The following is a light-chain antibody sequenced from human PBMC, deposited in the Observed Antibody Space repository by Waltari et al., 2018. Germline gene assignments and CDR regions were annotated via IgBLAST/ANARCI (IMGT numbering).Light chain of an antibody. V-gene: IGKV1-5*03. Sequence: DIQMTQYPSTLSASVGDRVTITCRASQSISTWLAWYQQKPGKAPKLLIYMASTLESGVPSRFSGSGSGTEFTLTISSLQPDDFATYCCQQYNTYPWTFGQGTKVEIK. CDR3: QQYNTYPWT. CDR2: MAS. J-gene: IGKJ1*01. CDR1: QSISTW.